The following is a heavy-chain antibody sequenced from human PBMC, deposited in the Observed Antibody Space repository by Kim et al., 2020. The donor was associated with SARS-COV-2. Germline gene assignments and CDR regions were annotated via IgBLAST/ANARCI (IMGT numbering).Heavy chain of an antibody. CDR1: GGTFSSYA. CDR3: AAAYFTYCGGDCYPPLGMDV. D-gene: IGHD2-21*02. Sequence: SVKVSCKASGGTFSSYAISWVRQAPGQGLEWMGGIIPIFGTANYAQKFQGRVTITADESTSTAYMELSSLRSEDTAVYYCAAAYFTYCGGDCYPPLGMDVWGQGTTVTVSS. J-gene: IGHJ6*02. CDR2: IIPIFGTA. V-gene: IGHV1-69*13.